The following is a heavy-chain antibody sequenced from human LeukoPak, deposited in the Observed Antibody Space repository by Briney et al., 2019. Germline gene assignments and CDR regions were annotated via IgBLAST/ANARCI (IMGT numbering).Heavy chain of an antibody. Sequence: SETLSLTCTVSGGSMNDYYWSWFRQPPGKGLEWIGYIYYSGGTNSNPSLKSRVTMSVDTSNNQFSLKVRSVTAADTSVYYCARRSIARGKVDVIVFDYWGQGALVTVSS. D-gene: IGHD2-21*01. V-gene: IGHV4-59*08. CDR2: IYYSGGT. CDR3: ARRSIARGKVDVIVFDY. J-gene: IGHJ4*02. CDR1: GGSMNDYY.